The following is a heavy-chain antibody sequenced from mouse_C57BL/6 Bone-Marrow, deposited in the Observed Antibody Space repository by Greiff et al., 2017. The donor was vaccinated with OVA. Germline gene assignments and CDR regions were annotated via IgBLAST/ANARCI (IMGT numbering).Heavy chain of an antibody. D-gene: IGHD2-2*01. CDR2: IYPGDGDT. CDR3: ARRYGCYFDY. Sequence: VQVVESGAELVKPGASVKISCKASGYAFSSYWMNWVKQRPGKGLEWIGQIYPGDGDTNYNGKFKGKATLTADKSSSTAYMQLSSLTSEDSAVYFCARRYGCYFDYWGQGTTLTVSS. CDR1: GYAFSSYW. V-gene: IGHV1-80*01. J-gene: IGHJ2*01.